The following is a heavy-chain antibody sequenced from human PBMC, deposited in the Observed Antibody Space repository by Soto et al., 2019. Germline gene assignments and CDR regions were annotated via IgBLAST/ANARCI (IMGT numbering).Heavy chain of an antibody. J-gene: IGHJ5*02. CDR2: ISGSGGST. D-gene: IGHD6-6*01. Sequence: EVQLLESGGGLVQPGGSLRLSCAASGITFTNYAMTWVRQAPGKGLEWVSAISGSGGSTYYADSVRGRFTISRDNSKNTLYLQMNSLRAEDTAVYYCAKERDSSSSYNWVDPWGQGTLLTVSS. CDR1: GITFTNYA. V-gene: IGHV3-23*01. CDR3: AKERDSSSSYNWVDP.